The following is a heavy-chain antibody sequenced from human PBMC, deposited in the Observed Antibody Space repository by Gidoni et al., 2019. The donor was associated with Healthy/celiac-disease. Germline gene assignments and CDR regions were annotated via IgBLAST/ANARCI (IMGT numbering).Heavy chain of an antibody. CDR2: ISGSGGST. CDR3: AKDLRSGHYDSSGPYPFDY. V-gene: IGHV3-23*01. Sequence: EVQLLESGGGLVQPGGSLRLSCAASGFTFSSYAMSWVRQAPGKGLEWVSAISGSGGSTYYADSVKGRFTISRDNSKNTLYLQMNSLRAEDTAVYYCAKDLRSGHYDSSGPYPFDYWGQGTLVTVSS. J-gene: IGHJ4*02. D-gene: IGHD3-22*01. CDR1: GFTFSSYA.